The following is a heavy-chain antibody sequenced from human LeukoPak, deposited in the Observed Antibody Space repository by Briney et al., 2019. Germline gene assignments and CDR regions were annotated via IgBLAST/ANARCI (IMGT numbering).Heavy chain of an antibody. V-gene: IGHV3-64*01. CDR3: ASGRPGIAAAGVPYYYYMDV. D-gene: IGHD6-13*01. Sequence: GGSLRLSCAASGFTFSSYSMHWVRQAPGKGLKFVSSISSNGGSTYYANSLKGRFTISRDNSRNTLYLQMGSLRPDDTAVYYCASGRPGIAAAGVPYYYYMDVWGKGTTVTVSS. CDR2: ISSNGGST. CDR1: GFTFSSYS. J-gene: IGHJ6*03.